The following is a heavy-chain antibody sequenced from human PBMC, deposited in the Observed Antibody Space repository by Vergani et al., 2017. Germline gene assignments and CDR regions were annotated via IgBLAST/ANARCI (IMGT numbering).Heavy chain of an antibody. CDR3: ARDRMGVRFRQPHYYGMDV. Sequence: QVQLQESGPGLVKPSQTLSLTCTVSGASMSSVGYYWTWIRQSAGKRLEWIGDILGSGTANYNPSFQGRVSMSVATSKNQFSLTLSSVNATDTAVYYCARDRMGVRFRQPHYYGMDVWGQGTTVTVSS. D-gene: IGHD1-14*01. J-gene: IGHJ6*02. CDR1: GASMSSVGYY. CDR2: ILGSGTA. V-gene: IGHV4-61*02.